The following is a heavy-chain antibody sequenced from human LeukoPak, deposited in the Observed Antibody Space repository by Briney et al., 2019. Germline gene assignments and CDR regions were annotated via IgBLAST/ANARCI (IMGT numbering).Heavy chain of an antibody. Sequence: SETLSLTCTVSGGSISSSGYYWGWIRQPPGKGLEWIGSIYYSGSTYYNPSLKSRVTISVDTSKNQFSLKLSSVTAADTAVYYCARVTGWNPLQAAHLDYWGQGTLVTVSS. V-gene: IGHV4-39*07. CDR3: ARVTGWNPLQAAHLDY. J-gene: IGHJ4*02. CDR2: IYYSGST. D-gene: IGHD1-1*01. CDR1: GGSISSSGYY.